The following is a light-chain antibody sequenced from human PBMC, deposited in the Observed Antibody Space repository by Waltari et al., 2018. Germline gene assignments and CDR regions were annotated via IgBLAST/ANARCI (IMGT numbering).Light chain of an antibody. V-gene: IGKV4-1*01. J-gene: IGKJ2*01. CDR3: QQYDKWLRYS. Sequence: DIVMTQSPDSLSVSLGERATINCKSSQRVLYTSNNRNYLAWFHQRPGQPPKMLIYWASTRKSGVPDRFSGAGSGTDFTLTISSLQSEDFAVYYCQQYDKWLRYSFGQGTKLEIK. CDR2: WAS. CDR1: QRVLYTSNNRNY.